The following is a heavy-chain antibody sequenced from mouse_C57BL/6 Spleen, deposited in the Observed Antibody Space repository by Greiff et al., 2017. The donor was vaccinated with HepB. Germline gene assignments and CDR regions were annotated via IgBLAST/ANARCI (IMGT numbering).Heavy chain of an antibody. V-gene: IGHV1-4*01. CDR3: ATYGYDDYFDY. CDR2: INPSSGYT. J-gene: IGHJ2*01. CDR1: GYTFTSYT. D-gene: IGHD2-2*01. Sequence: VQLQQSGAELARPGASVKMSCKASGYTFTSYTMHWVKQRPGQGLEWIGYINPSSGYTKYNQKFKDKATLTADKSSSTAYMQLSSLTSEDSAVYYCATYGYDDYFDYWGQGTTLTVSS.